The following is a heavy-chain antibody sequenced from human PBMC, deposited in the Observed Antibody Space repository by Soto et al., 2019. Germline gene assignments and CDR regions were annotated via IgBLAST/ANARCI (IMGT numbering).Heavy chain of an antibody. Sequence: GEALKISWRGSGYSFTRYWIGGVRQMAGKGVEGVGMIYPGDSDTRYNPSFQGQVTISAAKSLSTAYLQWSSLKASDTAMYSCARGAGYSSSWYLIWGQGTLVTVSS. CDR3: ARGAGYSSSWYLI. CDR1: GYSFTRYW. V-gene: IGHV5-51*01. CDR2: IYPGDSDT. D-gene: IGHD6-13*01. J-gene: IGHJ4*02.